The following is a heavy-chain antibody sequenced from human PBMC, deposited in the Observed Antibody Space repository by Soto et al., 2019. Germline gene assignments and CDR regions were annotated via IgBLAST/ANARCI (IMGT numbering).Heavy chain of an antibody. CDR2: GDSAGSSA. V-gene: IGHV3-74*01. CDR3: ARDTPHNCFGP. Sequence: HPGGSRRFSGAASGFTFTNYWMHWVRQAPGEGLVWGSRGDSAGSSATYADSVKGRCTISRDNAKNTLYLQMNSLRAEDTAVYYCARDTPHNCFGPWGQGT. J-gene: IGHJ5*02. CDR1: GFTFTNYW.